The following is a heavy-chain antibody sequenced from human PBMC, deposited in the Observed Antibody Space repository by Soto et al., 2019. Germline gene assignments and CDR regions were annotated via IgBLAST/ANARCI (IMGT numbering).Heavy chain of an antibody. CDR1: GYNFNIYG. D-gene: IGHD3-3*01. CDR3: ARDPHEYWTSYWFDP. J-gene: IGHJ5*02. Sequence: ASVKVSCKASGYNFNIYGINWVRQAPGQGLELMGWISAYDGKTTYAGKFQGRVTMTTDASTSTAYMELRSLRSDDTAVYYCARDPHEYWTSYWFDPWGQGTLVTVSS. V-gene: IGHV1-18*01. CDR2: ISAYDGKT.